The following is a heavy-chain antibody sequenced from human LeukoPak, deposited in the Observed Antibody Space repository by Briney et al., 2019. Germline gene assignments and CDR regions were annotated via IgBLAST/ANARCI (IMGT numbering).Heavy chain of an antibody. D-gene: IGHD1-26*01. CDR1: GGSISSYY. Sequence: SETLPLTCTVSGGSISSYYWSWIRQPPGKGLEWIGYIYYSGSTNYNPSLKSRVTISVDTSKNQFSLKLSSVTAADTAVYYCASSRVGATLYGMDVWGQGTTVTVSS. CDR2: IYYSGST. V-gene: IGHV4-59*01. J-gene: IGHJ6*02. CDR3: ASSRVGATLYGMDV.